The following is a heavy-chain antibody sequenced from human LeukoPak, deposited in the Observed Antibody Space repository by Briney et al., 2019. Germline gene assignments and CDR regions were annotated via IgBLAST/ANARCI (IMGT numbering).Heavy chain of an antibody. Sequence: PGGSLRLSCAASGFTFSSYWMSWVRQAPGKGLEWVANIEQDGSEKNYVDSVKGRFSISRDNAKNSLYLQMNSLRGEDTAVYYCARSSGTYSYYYYGMDVWGQGTTVTVSS. CDR1: GFTFSSYW. CDR2: IEQDGSEK. D-gene: IGHD3-10*01. V-gene: IGHV3-7*01. CDR3: ARSSGTYSYYYYGMDV. J-gene: IGHJ6*02.